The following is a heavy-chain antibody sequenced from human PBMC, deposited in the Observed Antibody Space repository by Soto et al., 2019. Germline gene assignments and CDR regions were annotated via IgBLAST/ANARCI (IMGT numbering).Heavy chain of an antibody. CDR3: ARADEYSYRFDY. Sequence: QVQLQESGPGLVKPSQTLSLTCTVSGGSISTGDYYWSWIRQPPGKGLEWIGYVSYSERTYDNPSLKIRVTISVETSKNQFSLNLSSVTAADTAVYYCARADEYSYRFDYCGQGTLVTVSS. V-gene: IGHV4-30-4*01. CDR1: GGSISTGDYY. J-gene: IGHJ4*02. D-gene: IGHD4-4*01. CDR2: VSYSERT.